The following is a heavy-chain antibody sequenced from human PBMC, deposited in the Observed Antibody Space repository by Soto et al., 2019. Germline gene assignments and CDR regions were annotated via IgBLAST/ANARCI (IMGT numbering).Heavy chain of an antibody. CDR3: ARDSPSRVVVITGQDAFDI. CDR2: IIPIFGTA. D-gene: IGHD3-22*01. CDR1: GGTFSSYA. Sequence: SVKVSCKASGGTFSSYAISWVRQAPGQGLEWMGGIIPIFGTANYAQKFQGRVTITADESTSTAYMELSSLRSEDTAVYYCARDSPSRVVVITGQDAFDIWGQGTMVTVSS. J-gene: IGHJ3*02. V-gene: IGHV1-69*13.